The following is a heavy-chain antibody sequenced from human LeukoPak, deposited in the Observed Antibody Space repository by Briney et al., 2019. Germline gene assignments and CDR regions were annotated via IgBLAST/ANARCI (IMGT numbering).Heavy chain of an antibody. CDR2: ISYDGSNK. D-gene: IGHD5-12*01. V-gene: IGHV3-30*18. Sequence: PGGSLRLSCAASGFTFSSYGMHWVRQAPGKGLEWVAVISYDGSNKYYADSVKGRFTISRDNSKNTLYLQMNSLRAENTAVYYCAKLVATFDYSGQRTLVTVSS. CDR3: AKLVATFDY. J-gene: IGHJ4*02. CDR1: GFTFSSYG.